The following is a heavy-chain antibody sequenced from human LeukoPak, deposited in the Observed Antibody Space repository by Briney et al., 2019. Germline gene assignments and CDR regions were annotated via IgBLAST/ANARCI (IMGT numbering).Heavy chain of an antibody. CDR2: ISAYNGNT. J-gene: IGHJ4*02. CDR3: AIHWGYCTSTDCPRYYFDY. Sequence: GASVKVSCKASGYTFTSYGISWVRQAPGQGLEWMGWISAYNGNTNYAQKLQGRVTMTTDTSTSTAYMELRSLRSDDTAVYYCAIHWGYCTSTDCPRYYFDYWGQGTLVTASS. V-gene: IGHV1-18*01. D-gene: IGHD2-2*01. CDR1: GYTFTSYG.